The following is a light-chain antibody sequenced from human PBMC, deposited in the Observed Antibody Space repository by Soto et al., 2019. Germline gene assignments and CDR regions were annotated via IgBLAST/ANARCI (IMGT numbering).Light chain of an antibody. Sequence: IVLTHSPGTPSLSPGERATLSSRASQSVSRKLVWYQQKPGQAPRLLIYDTSTRATGIPARFSGSGSGTEFTLTISSLQSEDFAVYYCQQYNTWTSITFGQGTRLEIK. CDR3: QQYNTWTSIT. V-gene: IGKV3-15*01. CDR2: DTS. J-gene: IGKJ5*01. CDR1: QSVSRK.